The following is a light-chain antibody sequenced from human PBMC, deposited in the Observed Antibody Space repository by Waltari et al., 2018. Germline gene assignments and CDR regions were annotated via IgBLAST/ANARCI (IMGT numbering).Light chain of an antibody. V-gene: IGKV1-NL1*01. CDR3: QQGYTLPYN. Sequence: DIQMTQSPSSLSASVGDTVTITCQASQDIGNNLNWYQQRPGKAPKLLIYRASSLQSGIPSRFSGSGSGTDFILTISSLQPEDFASYTCQQGYTLPYNFGQGTTVEIK. CDR1: QDIGNN. CDR2: RAS. J-gene: IGKJ2*01.